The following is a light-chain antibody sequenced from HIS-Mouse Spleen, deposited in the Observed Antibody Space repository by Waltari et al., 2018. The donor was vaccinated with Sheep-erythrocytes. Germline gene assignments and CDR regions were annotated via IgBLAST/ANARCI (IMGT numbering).Light chain of an antibody. Sequence: SYELTQPPSVSVSPGQTASITCSGDNLGEKYACLHQQKPGQSPVLVIYQDSKRPSGIPERFSGSNSGNTATLTISGTQAMDEADYYCQAWDSSTAWVFGGGTKLTVL. CDR1: NLGEKY. CDR2: QDS. V-gene: IGLV3-1*01. J-gene: IGLJ3*02. CDR3: QAWDSSTAWV.